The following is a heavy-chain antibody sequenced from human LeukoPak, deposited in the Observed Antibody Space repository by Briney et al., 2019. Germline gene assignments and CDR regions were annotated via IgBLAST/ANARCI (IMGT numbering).Heavy chain of an antibody. Sequence: SETLSLTCTVSGGSISSYYWSWIRQPPGKRLEWIGYIYYSGSTNYNPSLKSRVTISVDTSKNQFSLRLSSVTAADTAVYYCARAYVVGEFDYWGQGTLVTVSS. CDR2: IYYSGST. D-gene: IGHD2-15*01. J-gene: IGHJ4*02. V-gene: IGHV4-59*01. CDR3: ARAYVVGEFDY. CDR1: GGSISSYY.